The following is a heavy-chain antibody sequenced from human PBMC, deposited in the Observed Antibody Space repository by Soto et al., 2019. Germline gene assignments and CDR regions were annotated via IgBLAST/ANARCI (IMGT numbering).Heavy chain of an antibody. CDR2: IFWDDDK. V-gene: IGHV2-5*02. D-gene: IGHD5-12*01. CDR1: GFSLSTRGVG. CDR3: AHRSRGYAYYFDQ. Sequence: QITLKESGPTLAKPTQTLTLTCSFSGFSLSTRGVGVGWIRQPPGKALEWLALIFWDDDKWYSPSLRSRLTITEDTSKNQVVLIITNMDPVDTATYYCAHRSRGYAYYFDQWGQGTLVTVSS. J-gene: IGHJ4*02.